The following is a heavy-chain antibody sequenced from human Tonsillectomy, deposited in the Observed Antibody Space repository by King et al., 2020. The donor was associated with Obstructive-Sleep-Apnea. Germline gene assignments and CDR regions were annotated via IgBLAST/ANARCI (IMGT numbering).Heavy chain of an antibody. V-gene: IGHV4-59*01. CDR1: GDSISSYY. CDR2: MYYSGST. J-gene: IGHJ6*02. CDR3: ARQMTLSHGMDV. Sequence: QVQLQESGPGLVKPSETLSLICTVSGDSISSYYWNWIRQSPGKGLEWIGYMYYSGSTKYNPSLKSRVTISVGTSKNQFFLKVSSVTAADTALYYCARQMTLSHGMDVWGQGTTVTVSS. D-gene: IGHD5-24*01.